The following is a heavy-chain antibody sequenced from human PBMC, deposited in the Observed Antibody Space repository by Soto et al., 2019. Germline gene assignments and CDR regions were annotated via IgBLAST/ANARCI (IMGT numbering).Heavy chain of an antibody. CDR2: IYYSGST. Sequence: SETLSLTCTVSGGSISSYYWSWIRQPPGKGLEWIGYIYYSGSTNYNPSLKSRVTISVDTSKNQFSLKLSSVTAADTAVYYCARADIYPLKLDPWGQGTLVTVSS. J-gene: IGHJ5*02. V-gene: IGHV4-59*08. D-gene: IGHD3-9*01. CDR3: ARADIYPLKLDP. CDR1: GGSISSYY.